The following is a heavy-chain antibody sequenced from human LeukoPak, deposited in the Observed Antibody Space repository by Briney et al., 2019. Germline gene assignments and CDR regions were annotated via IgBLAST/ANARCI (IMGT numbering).Heavy chain of an antibody. J-gene: IGHJ4*02. D-gene: IGHD3-22*01. V-gene: IGHV3-23*01. Sequence: PGGSLRLSCAASGFTFSSYAMSWVGQAPGKGLEWVSAISGSGGSTYYADSVKGRFTISRDNSKNTLYLQMNSLRAEDTAVYYCAKDYGLKDYYDSSGPNYYFDYWGQGTLVTVSS. CDR2: ISGSGGST. CDR3: AKDYGLKDYYDSSGPNYYFDY. CDR1: GFTFSSYA.